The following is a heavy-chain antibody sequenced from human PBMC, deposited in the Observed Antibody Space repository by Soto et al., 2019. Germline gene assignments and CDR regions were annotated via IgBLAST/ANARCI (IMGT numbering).Heavy chain of an antibody. D-gene: IGHD5-18*01. CDR1: GFSFGIYA. J-gene: IGHJ4*02. CDR2: IDGSGGTT. CDR3: AKDGNSNARPHYFHY. Sequence: VRLSCAASGFSFGIYAMGWVRQSPGTGLEWVSAIDGSGGTTYYADSVKGRFTISRDNSXXXXXXQXEXLXXXXTAXYYCAKDGNSNARPHYFHYWGQGTQVTVTS. V-gene: IGHV3-23*01.